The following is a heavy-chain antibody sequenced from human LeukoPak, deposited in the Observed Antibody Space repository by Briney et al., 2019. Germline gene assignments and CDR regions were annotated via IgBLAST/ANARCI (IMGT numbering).Heavy chain of an antibody. J-gene: IGHJ4*02. V-gene: IGHV3-23*01. D-gene: IGHD3-22*01. CDR1: GFTFGNYG. CDR2: ISGSGGST. CDR3: AKVLNEYYYDSSGYYIFDY. Sequence: GGSLRLSCGASGFTFGNYGMSWVRQAPGKGLEWVSAISGSGGSTYYADSVKGRFTISRDNSKNTLYLQMNSLRAEDTAVYYCAKVLNEYYYDSSGYYIFDYWGQGTLVTVSS.